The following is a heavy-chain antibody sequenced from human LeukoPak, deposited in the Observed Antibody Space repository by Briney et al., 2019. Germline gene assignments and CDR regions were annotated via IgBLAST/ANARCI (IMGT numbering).Heavy chain of an antibody. J-gene: IGHJ4*02. CDR2: ISYDGSNK. V-gene: IGHV3-30*04. CDR1: GFTFSSYA. CDR3: ARVGPRIAAAGTDY. Sequence: GGSLRLSCAASGFTFSSYAMHWVLQAPGKGLEWVAVISYDGSNKYYADSVKGRFTISRDNSKNTLYLQMNSLRAEDTAVYYCARVGPRIAAAGTDYWGQGTLVTVSS. D-gene: IGHD6-13*01.